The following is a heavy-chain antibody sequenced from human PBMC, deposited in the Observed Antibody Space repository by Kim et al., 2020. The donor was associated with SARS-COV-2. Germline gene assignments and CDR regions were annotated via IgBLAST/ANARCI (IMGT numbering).Heavy chain of an antibody. CDR3: ARTGYCSSTSCPDDAFDI. J-gene: IGHJ3*02. CDR1: GGTFSSYA. CDR2: IIPIFGTA. Sequence: SVKVSCKASGGTFSSYAISWVRQAPGQGLEWMGGIIPIFGTANYAQKFQGRVTITADESTSTAYMELSSLRSEDTAVYYCARTGYCSSTSCPDDAFDIWGQGTMVTVSS. D-gene: IGHD2-2*01. V-gene: IGHV1-69*13.